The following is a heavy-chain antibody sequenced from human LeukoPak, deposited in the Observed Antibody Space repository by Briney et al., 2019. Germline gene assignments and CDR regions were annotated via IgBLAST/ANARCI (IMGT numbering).Heavy chain of an antibody. CDR3: ARAGPAPHRITLIVVASSTDAFDI. CDR1: GYTFTSYG. Sequence: AASVKVSCKASGYTFTSYGISWVRQAPGQGLEWMGGISAYNGVTNYAQKLQGRVTMTTDTSTSTAYMELRSLRSDDTAVYYCARAGPAPHRITLIVVASSTDAFDIWGQGTMVTVSS. D-gene: IGHD3-22*01. J-gene: IGHJ3*02. V-gene: IGHV1-18*01. CDR2: ISAYNGVT.